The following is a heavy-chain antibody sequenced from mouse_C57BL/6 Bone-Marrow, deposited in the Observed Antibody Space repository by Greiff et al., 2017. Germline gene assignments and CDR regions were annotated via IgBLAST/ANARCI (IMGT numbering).Heavy chain of an antibody. D-gene: IGHD1-1*01. Sequence: VQLQQSGAELVRPGASVKLSCKASGYTFPDYYINWVTQRPGQGLEWIARIYPGSGNTYYNEKFKGKATLTAEKSSSTAYMQLSSLTSEDSAVYFCARSYRGDYGGQGTSVTVSS. J-gene: IGHJ4*01. CDR2: IYPGSGNT. V-gene: IGHV1-76*01. CDR1: GYTFPDYY. CDR3: ARSYRGDY.